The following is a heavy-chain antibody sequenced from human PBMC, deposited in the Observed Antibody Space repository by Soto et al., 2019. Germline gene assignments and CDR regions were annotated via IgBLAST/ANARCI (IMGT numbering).Heavy chain of an antibody. CDR1: GFTFSSYW. V-gene: IGHV3-74*01. J-gene: IGHJ2*01. CDR2: INSDGSST. Sequence: EVQLVESGGGLVQPGGSLRLSCAASGFTFSSYWMHWVRQAPGKGLVWVSRINSDGSSTSYADSVKGRFTISRDNAKNTLYLQMNSLRAEDTAVYDCARGGGLNWCFDLWGRGTLVTVSS. CDR3: ARGGGLNWCFDL. D-gene: IGHD3-16*01.